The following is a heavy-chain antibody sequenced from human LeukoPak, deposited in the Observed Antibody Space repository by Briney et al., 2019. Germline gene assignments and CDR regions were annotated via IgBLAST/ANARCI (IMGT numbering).Heavy chain of an antibody. CDR2: IYYSGST. CDR3: ARGGVLYLSDY. D-gene: IGHD3-9*01. V-gene: IGHV4-59*01. J-gene: IGHJ4*02. Sequence: EPSETLSLTCTVSGGSISSYYWSWIRQPPGKGLEWIGYIYYSGSTNYNPSLKSRVTISVDTSKNQFSLKLSSVTAADTAVYYCARGGVLYLSDYWGQGTLVTVSS. CDR1: GGSISSYY.